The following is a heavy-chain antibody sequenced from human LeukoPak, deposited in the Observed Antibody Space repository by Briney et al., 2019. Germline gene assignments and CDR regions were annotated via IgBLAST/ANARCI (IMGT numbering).Heavy chain of an antibody. CDR2: ISSSSSYI. CDR3: AKQIGSGPRSGYRPD. J-gene: IGHJ4*02. V-gene: IGHV3-21*04. CDR1: GFTFSSYS. Sequence: GGSLRLSCAASGFTFSSYSMNWVRQAPGKGLEWVSSISSSSSYIYYADSVKGRFTISGDNAKNSLYLQMNSLRAEDTAVYYCAKQIGSGPRSGYRPDWGQGTLVTVSS. D-gene: IGHD6-19*01.